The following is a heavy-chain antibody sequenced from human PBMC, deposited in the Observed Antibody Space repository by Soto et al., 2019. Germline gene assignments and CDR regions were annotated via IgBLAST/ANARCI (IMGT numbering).Heavy chain of an antibody. V-gene: IGHV3-21*01. J-gene: IGHJ4*02. CDR3: TIDDYNEGLRYYFAH. CDR1: GFTFSTFS. Sequence: GGSLRLSCAASGFTFSTFSMNWVRQAPGKGLEWVSSISTSSSYIYYADSVKGRFTTSRDNAKNSLFLQMNSLRAEDTAVYYCTIDDYNEGLRYYFAHWGQGALVTVSS. D-gene: IGHD4-4*01. CDR2: ISTSSSYI.